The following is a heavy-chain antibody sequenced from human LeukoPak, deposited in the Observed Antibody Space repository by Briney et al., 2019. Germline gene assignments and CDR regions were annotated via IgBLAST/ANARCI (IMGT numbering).Heavy chain of an antibody. Sequence: SQTLSLTCTISGTSITSGSYFWSWVRQPAGNELEWLGLIYSSGRTNYNPSLKSRVTFSVDTSKNQFSLKLRSVTAADTAVYYCARAREFYSDSNAYEVWGQGTRVTVSS. CDR1: GTSITSGSYF. V-gene: IGHV4-61*02. CDR2: IYSSGRT. D-gene: IGHD3-22*01. CDR3: ARAREFYSDSNAYEV. J-gene: IGHJ3*01.